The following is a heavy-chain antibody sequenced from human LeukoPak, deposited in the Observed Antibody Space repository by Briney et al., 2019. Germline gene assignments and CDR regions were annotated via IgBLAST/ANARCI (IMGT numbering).Heavy chain of an antibody. J-gene: IGHJ4*02. CDR2: IIPIFGTA. D-gene: IGHD3-9*01. Sequence: SVKVSCKASGGTFSSYAISWVRQAPGQGLEWMGGIIPIFGTANYAQKFRGRVTITADKSTSTAYMELSSLRSEDTAVYYCARGGYDILTGYYKIFDYWGQGTLVTVSS. CDR3: ARGGYDILTGYYKIFDY. V-gene: IGHV1-69*06. CDR1: GGTFSSYA.